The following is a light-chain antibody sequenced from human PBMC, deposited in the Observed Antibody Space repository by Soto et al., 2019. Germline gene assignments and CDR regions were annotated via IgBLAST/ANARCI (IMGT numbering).Light chain of an antibody. Sequence: EIVLTQSPATLSLSPGERATLSCRASQSVSSYLVWYQQKPGQAPRLLIYDASTRATGIPARFSGRGSGTDFTLTISSLEPEDFAVYYCQQRSNWPPFTFGPGTKVDIK. CDR3: QQRSNWPPFT. J-gene: IGKJ3*01. CDR1: QSVSSY. V-gene: IGKV3-11*01. CDR2: DAS.